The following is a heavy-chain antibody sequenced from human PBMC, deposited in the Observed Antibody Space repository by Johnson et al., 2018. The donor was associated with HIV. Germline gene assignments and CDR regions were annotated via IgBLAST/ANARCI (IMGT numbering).Heavy chain of an antibody. CDR1: GFTVSSNY. D-gene: IGHD4-23*01. CDR3: ARWGVVTPHAFDI. V-gene: IGHV3-74*02. CDR2: IKTDGSST. J-gene: IGHJ3*02. Sequence: VQLVESGGGLVQPGGSLRLSCAASGFTVSSNYMSWVRQAPGKGLEWVSRIKTDGSSTSYADSVKGRFTISRDNAKNTLYLQMNSLRAEDTAVYYCARWGVVTPHAFDIWGQGTMVTVSS.